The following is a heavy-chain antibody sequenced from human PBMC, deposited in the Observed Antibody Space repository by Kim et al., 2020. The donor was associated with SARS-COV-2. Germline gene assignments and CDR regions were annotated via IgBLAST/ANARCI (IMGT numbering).Heavy chain of an antibody. CDR3: ARVPIGVVVAATTLTGMDV. Sequence: ASVKVSCKASGYTFTSYYMHWVRQAPGQGLEWMVIINPSGGSTSYAQKFQGRVTMTRDTSTSTVYMELSSLRSEDTAVYYCARVPIGVVVAATTLTGMDVWGQGTTVTVSS. V-gene: IGHV1-46*01. D-gene: IGHD2-15*01. CDR2: INPSGGST. CDR1: GYTFTSYY. J-gene: IGHJ6*02.